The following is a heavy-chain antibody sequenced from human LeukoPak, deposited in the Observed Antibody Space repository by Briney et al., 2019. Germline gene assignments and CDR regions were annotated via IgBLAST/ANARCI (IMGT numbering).Heavy chain of an antibody. CDR3: ARDPPRYNWSYDSPVYYYGMDV. D-gene: IGHD1-7*01. Sequence: GGSLRLSCAASGFTFSSYAMHWVRQAPGKGLEWVAVISYDGSNKYYADSVKGRFTISRDNSKNTLYLQMNSLRAEDTAVYYCARDPPRYNWSYDSPVYYYGMDVWGQGTTVTVSS. J-gene: IGHJ6*02. V-gene: IGHV3-30-3*01. CDR1: GFTFSSYA. CDR2: ISYDGSNK.